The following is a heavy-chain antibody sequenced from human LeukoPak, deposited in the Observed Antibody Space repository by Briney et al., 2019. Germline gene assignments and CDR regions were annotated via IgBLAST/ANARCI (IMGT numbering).Heavy chain of an antibody. D-gene: IGHD6-19*01. V-gene: IGHV3-30*18. CDR3: AKSAGYSSGFDY. Sequence: GGPLRLFCAASGFTFSRYGMHWVRPAPGKGLVWVGVISYDGRNKYYAATVKGRFTISRDNSKNPLYLQMNSLRVEDTAVYYCAKSAGYSSGFDYWGQGTLVTVSS. J-gene: IGHJ4*02. CDR1: GFTFSRYG. CDR2: ISYDGRNK.